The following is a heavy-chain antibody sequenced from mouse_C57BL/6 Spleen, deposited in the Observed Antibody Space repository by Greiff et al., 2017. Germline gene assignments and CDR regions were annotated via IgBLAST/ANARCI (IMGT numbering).Heavy chain of an antibody. CDR1: GYTFTSYW. D-gene: IGHD2-4*01. CDR3: AGDYVRLAY. CDR2: IDPSDSYT. Sequence: QVQLQQPGAELVRPGTSVKLSCKASGYTFTSYWMHWVKQRPGQGLEWIGVIDPSDSYTNYNQKFKGKATLTVDTSSSTAYMQLSSLTSEDSAVYYGAGDYVRLAYWGHGALVTVSA. J-gene: IGHJ3*01. V-gene: IGHV1-59*01.